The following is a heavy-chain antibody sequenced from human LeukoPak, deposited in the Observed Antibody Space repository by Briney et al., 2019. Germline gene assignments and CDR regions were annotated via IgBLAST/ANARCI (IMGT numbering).Heavy chain of an antibody. J-gene: IGHJ3*02. CDR2: IIPIFGTA. V-gene: IGHV1-69*05. CDR3: ARDPVVVAAWYAFDI. D-gene: IGHD2-15*01. Sequence: SVKVSCKASGGTFSSYAISWVRQAPGPGLEWMERIIPIFGTANYAQNFQCRVTITTDESTSTAYMELSSLRSEDTAVYYCARDPVVVAAWYAFDIWGQGTMVTVSS. CDR1: GGTFSSYA.